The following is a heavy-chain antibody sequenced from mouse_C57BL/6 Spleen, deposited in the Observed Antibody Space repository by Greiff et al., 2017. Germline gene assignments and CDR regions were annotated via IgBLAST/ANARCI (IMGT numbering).Heavy chain of an antibody. Sequence: VQLQQSGAELVRPGASVKLSCTASGFNIKDDHMHWVKQRPEQGLEWIGWFDPENGDTEYASKFQGKATITADTSSNTAYLQLSSLTSEDTAVYYCTTGSNYDYWGQGTTLTVSS. CDR3: TTGSNYDY. CDR2: FDPENGDT. CDR1: GFNIKDDH. V-gene: IGHV14-4*01. D-gene: IGHD2-5*01. J-gene: IGHJ2*01.